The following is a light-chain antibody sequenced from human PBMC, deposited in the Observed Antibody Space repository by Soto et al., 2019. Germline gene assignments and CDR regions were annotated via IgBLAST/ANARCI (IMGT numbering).Light chain of an antibody. Sequence: DIQMTQSPSSLSASVGDRVTITCRASQNINKRLAWHQQKPGKAPKLLIYDASSLQSGVPSRFSGSGSGTDFTLTIGSLQPEDFATYYCQQSYSTPLTFGGGTKVDIK. CDR1: QNINKR. CDR3: QQSYSTPLT. J-gene: IGKJ4*01. V-gene: IGKV1-39*01. CDR2: DAS.